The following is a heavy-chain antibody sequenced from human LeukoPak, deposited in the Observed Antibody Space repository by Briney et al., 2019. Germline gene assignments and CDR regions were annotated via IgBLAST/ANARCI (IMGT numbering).Heavy chain of an antibody. D-gene: IGHD3-22*01. CDR2: ISAYNGNT. V-gene: IGHV1-18*01. J-gene: IGHJ6*02. Sequence: ASVKVSCKAFGYTFTSYGISWVRQAPGQGLEWMGWISAYNGNTNYAQKLQGRVTMTTDTSTSTAYMELRSLRSDDTAVYYCARDRASSGSYYYYGMDVWGQGTTVTVSS. CDR3: ARDRASSGSYYYYGMDV. CDR1: GYTFTSYG.